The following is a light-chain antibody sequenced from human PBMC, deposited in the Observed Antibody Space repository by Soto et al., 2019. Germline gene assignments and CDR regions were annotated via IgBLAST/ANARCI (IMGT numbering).Light chain of an antibody. CDR2: KAS. CDR3: QHYNSYSEA. CDR1: QDIRNY. V-gene: IGKV1-5*03. Sequence: DIQSTQSPYSLSASVGYMFTITFQASQDIRNYLNWYQQKPGKAPKLLIYKASTLKSGVPSRFSGSGSGTEFTLTISSLQPDDFATYYCQHYNSYSEAFGQGTKV. J-gene: IGKJ1*01.